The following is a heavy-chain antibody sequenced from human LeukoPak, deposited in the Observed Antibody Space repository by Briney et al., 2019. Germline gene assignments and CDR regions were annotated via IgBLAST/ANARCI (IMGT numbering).Heavy chain of an antibody. CDR3: ARDLLYYDSSGSHYRGGDYFDY. J-gene: IGHJ4*02. D-gene: IGHD3-22*01. V-gene: IGHV4-59*12. Sequence: SETLSLTCTVSGGSISSYYWSWIRQPPGKGLEWIGYIYYSGSTNYNPSLKSRVTMSVDTSKNQFSLKLSSVTAADTAVYYCARDLLYYDSSGSHYRGGDYFDYWGQGTLVTVSS. CDR2: IYYSGST. CDR1: GGSISSYY.